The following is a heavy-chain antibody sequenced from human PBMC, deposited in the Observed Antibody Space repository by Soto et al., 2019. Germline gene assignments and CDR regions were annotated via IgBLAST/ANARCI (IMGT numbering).Heavy chain of an antibody. CDR3: ARDLRGGFGELGGAFDI. CDR2: IYYSGST. V-gene: IGHV4-31*03. D-gene: IGHD3-10*01. Sequence: QVQLQESGPGLVKPSQTLSLTCTVSGGSISSGGYYWSWIRQHPGKGLEWIGYIYYSGSTYYNPSLKSRVTISVDTSKNQFSLKLSSVTAADTAVYYCARDLRGGFGELGGAFDIWGQGTMVTVSS. J-gene: IGHJ3*02. CDR1: GGSISSGGYY.